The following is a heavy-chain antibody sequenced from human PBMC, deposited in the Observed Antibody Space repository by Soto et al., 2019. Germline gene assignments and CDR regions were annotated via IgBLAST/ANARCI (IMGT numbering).Heavy chain of an antibody. Sequence: EVQVVESGGGLVQPGGSLRLSCSFTFSMYSMSWVRQAPGKGLGWVASISSGGSYIKYADSVKGRFTISRDNAKNSVSLQMNSLRVDDTAVYFCTRDQGGSYGSWCDPWGQGTLVTVSS. V-gene: IGHV3-21*01. CDR1: FTFSMYS. D-gene: IGHD1-26*01. J-gene: IGHJ5*02. CDR2: ISSGGSYI. CDR3: TRDQGGSYGSWCDP.